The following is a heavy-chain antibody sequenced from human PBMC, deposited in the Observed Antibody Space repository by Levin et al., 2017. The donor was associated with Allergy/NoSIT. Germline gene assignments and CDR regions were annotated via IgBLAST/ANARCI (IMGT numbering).Heavy chain of an antibody. CDR2: ISYDGNSQ. J-gene: IGHJ4*02. V-gene: IGHV3-30*18. Sequence: GESLKISCAASGFSFRSFGMHWVRQAPGKGLEWVAVISYDGNSQYYADSVKGRFTISRDNSKNTLYLQMNSLRGEDAAVYHCAKDVVFGTSSWSLDYWGQGALVTVSS. CDR1: GFSFRSFG. D-gene: IGHD6-13*01. CDR3: AKDVVFGTSSWSLDY.